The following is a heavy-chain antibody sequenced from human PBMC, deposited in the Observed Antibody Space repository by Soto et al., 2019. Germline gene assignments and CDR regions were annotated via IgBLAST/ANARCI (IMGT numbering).Heavy chain of an antibody. D-gene: IGHD1-26*01. CDR2: IYYSGTT. V-gene: IGHV4-39*01. J-gene: IGHJ4*02. CDR1: GGSISSSAYY. Sequence: SETLSLTCTVSGGSISSSAYYWGWIRQPPGKGLEWIGSIYYSGTTFYVPSLKSRLFMSVDTSKNQFSLRLRSVTATDTAVYYCARRARGATYSDFDYWGQGTLVTVSS. CDR3: ARRARGATYSDFDY.